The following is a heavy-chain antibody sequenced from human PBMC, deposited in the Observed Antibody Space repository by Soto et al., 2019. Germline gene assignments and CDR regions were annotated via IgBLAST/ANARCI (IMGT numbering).Heavy chain of an antibody. J-gene: IGHJ6*02. Sequence: SLRLSCAASGCTFSGDGRHWVRQAPGKGLEWVAVIWYDGSNKYYADSVKGRFTISRDNSKNTLYLQMNSLRAEDTAVYYCARMRCSSTSCYFYYYYYGMDVWGQGTTVTVSS. CDR2: IWYDGSNK. CDR3: ARMRCSSTSCYFYYYYYGMDV. D-gene: IGHD2-2*01. CDR1: GCTFSGDG. V-gene: IGHV3-33*01.